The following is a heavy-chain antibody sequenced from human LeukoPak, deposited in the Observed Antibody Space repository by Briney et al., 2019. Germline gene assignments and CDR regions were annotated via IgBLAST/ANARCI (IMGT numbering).Heavy chain of an antibody. D-gene: IGHD2-2*01. Sequence: SETLSLTCAVSGYSISSGYYWGGIRQPPGKGGEGIGSIYHSGSTLYNPSIKRRVTISVHTSKNQVSLKLSYVTAADTAVYYCARQSEPPRRDIVVVPAAIYYFDYWGQGTLVTVSS. CDR3: ARQSEPPRRDIVVVPAAIYYFDY. CDR1: GYSISSGYY. CDR2: IYHSGST. J-gene: IGHJ4*02. V-gene: IGHV4-38-2*01.